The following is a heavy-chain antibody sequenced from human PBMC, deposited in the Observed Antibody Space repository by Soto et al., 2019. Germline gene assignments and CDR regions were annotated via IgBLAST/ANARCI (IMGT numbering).Heavy chain of an antibody. Sequence: GGSLRLSCAASGFTFSSYGMHWVRQAPGKGLEWVAVIWYDGSNKYYADSVKGRFTISRDNSKNTLYLQMNSLRAEDTAVYYCARVHYDFWSGYSYYGMDVWGQGTTVTVSS. J-gene: IGHJ6*02. V-gene: IGHV3-33*01. CDR3: ARVHYDFWSGYSYYGMDV. CDR1: GFTFSSYG. D-gene: IGHD3-3*01. CDR2: IWYDGSNK.